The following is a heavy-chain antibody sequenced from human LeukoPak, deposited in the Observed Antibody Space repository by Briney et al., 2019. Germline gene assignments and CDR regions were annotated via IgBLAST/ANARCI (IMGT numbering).Heavy chain of an antibody. J-gene: IGHJ4*02. V-gene: IGHV3-30*02. CDR3: AKDSSATFYSGYNFDY. Sequence: LSGGSLRLSCAASGFTFSIYVMHWVRQAPGKGLEWVAFIRSDGSNTYYADSVKGRFTISRDNSKNTLYLQMNSLRSDDTAVYYCAKDSSATFYSGYNFDYWGQGTPVTVSS. CDR2: IRSDGSNT. CDR1: GFTFSIYV. D-gene: IGHD5-12*01.